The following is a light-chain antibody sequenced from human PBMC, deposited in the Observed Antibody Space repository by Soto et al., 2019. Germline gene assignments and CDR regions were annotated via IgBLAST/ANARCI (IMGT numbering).Light chain of an antibody. CDR3: QQFDNLPLT. Sequence: DIQMTQSPSSLSASVGDRVTISCKARQDISSYLNWYQQKSGKAPKLLIYDASNLATGVPSRFRGSGSGTDFTFTISSLQPEDFATYFCQQFDNLPLTFGGGTRVEIK. J-gene: IGKJ4*01. CDR1: QDISSY. V-gene: IGKV1-33*01. CDR2: DAS.